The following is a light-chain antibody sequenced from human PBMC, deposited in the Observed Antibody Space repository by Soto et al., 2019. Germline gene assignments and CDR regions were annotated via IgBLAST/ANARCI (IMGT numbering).Light chain of an antibody. Sequence: QSVLTQPPSVSGAPGQRVTISCTGSSSNIGAGYDVKWYQQLPGTAPKLLIYGNTNRPSGVPDRFSGSKSGTSGSLAISGLQTADEADYYCQSWDTSLSGSVFGGGTKLTVL. CDR3: QSWDTSLSGSV. CDR1: SSNIGAGYD. J-gene: IGLJ2*01. CDR2: GNT. V-gene: IGLV1-40*01.